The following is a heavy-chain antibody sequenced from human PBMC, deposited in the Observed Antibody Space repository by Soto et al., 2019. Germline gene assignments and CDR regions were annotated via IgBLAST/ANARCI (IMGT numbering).Heavy chain of an antibody. V-gene: IGHV3-15*07. J-gene: IGHJ4*02. Sequence: EVQLVESGGGLVKPGGSLRLSCAASGFTFSNAWLKWVRQAPGKGLEWVGRIKSKNDGGTTDYAAPVKGRFPISRDDSKNTLYLQMNSLKADDTAVYYYTTDALGYTSTLDYWGQGTLVTVSS. D-gene: IGHD5-18*01. CDR2: IKSKNDGGTT. CDR3: TTDALGYTSTLDY. CDR1: GFTFSNAW.